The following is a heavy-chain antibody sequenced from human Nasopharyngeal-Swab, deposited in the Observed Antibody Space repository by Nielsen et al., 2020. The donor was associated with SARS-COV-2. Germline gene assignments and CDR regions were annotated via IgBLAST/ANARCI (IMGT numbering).Heavy chain of an antibody. CDR3: ARDPAEGFLEWLGGG. J-gene: IGHJ4*02. Sequence: GGSLRLSCAASGFTFSSYAMHWVRQAPGKGLEWVSYISSSSSTIYYADSVKGRFTISRDNAKNSLYLQMNSLRAEDTAVYYCARDPAEGFLEWLGGGWGQGTLVTVSS. CDR2: ISSSSSTI. V-gene: IGHV3-48*04. CDR1: GFTFSSYA. D-gene: IGHD3-3*01.